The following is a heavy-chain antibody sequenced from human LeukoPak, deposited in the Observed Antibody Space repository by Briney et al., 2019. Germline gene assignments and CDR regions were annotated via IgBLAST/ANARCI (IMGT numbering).Heavy chain of an antibody. CDR1: GYTFTSYG. J-gene: IGHJ4*02. CDR3: ARVGRRFGVVILAWYFDY. CDR2: ISAYNGNT. Sequence: ASVKVSCKASGYTFTSYGISWVRQAPGQGLEWMGWISAYNGNTNYAQKLRGRVTMTTDTSTSTAYMELRSLRSDDTAVYYCARVGRRFGVVILAWYFDYWGQGTLVTVSS. D-gene: IGHD3-3*01. V-gene: IGHV1-18*01.